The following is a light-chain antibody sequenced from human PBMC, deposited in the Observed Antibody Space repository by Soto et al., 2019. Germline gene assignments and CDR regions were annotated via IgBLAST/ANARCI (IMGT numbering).Light chain of an antibody. J-gene: IGKJ1*01. CDR1: QSISSW. CDR2: DAS. CDR3: QQSGT. Sequence: DIQMTQSPSTLSASVGDRVTITCRASQSISSWLAWYQQKPGKAPKLLIYDASSLESGVTSRFSGSGSGTEFTLTISSLQPDDFATYYCQQSGTFGQGTKVDIK. V-gene: IGKV1-5*01.